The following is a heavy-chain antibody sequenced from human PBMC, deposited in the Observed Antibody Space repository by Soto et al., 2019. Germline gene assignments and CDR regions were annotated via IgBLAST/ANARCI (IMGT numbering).Heavy chain of an antibody. J-gene: IGHJ6*02. V-gene: IGHV3-30-3*01. Sequence: QVQLVESGGGVVQPGRSLRLSCAASGFTFSSYAMHWVRQAPGKGLEWVALISYDGSNKYYADSVKGRFTISRDNSKNTLYLQMNSLRPKDTAVYRCARDQGGTTLYYHGMDVWGQGTTVTVSS. CDR1: GFTFSSYA. CDR2: ISYDGSNK. D-gene: IGHD1-7*01. CDR3: ARDQGGTTLYYHGMDV.